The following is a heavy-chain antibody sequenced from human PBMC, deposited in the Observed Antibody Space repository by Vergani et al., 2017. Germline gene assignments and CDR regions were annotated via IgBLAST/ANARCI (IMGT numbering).Heavy chain of an antibody. CDR2: TYYRSKWYN. V-gene: IGHV6-1*01. CDR3: ARSSGYYYGLSEWYFQH. Sequence: QVQLQQSGPGLVKPSQTLSLTCAISGDSVSSNSAAWNWIRQSPSRGLEWLGRTYYRSKWYNDYAVSVKSRITINPDTSKNQFSLQLNSVTPEDTAVYYCARSSGYYYGLSEWYFQHWGQGTLVTVSS. J-gene: IGHJ1*01. D-gene: IGHD3-22*01. CDR1: GDSVSSNSAA.